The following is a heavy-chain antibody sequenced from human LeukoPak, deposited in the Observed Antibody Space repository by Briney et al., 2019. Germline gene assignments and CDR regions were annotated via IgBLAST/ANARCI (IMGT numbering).Heavy chain of an antibody. J-gene: IGHJ5*02. V-gene: IGHV4-39*07. CDR3: ARPRGSYTAKILGRANWFDP. CDR1: GGSISSSSYY. D-gene: IGHD5-18*01. Sequence: SETLSLTCSVSGGSISSSSYYWSWIRQPPGKGLEWIGEINHSGSTNYNPSLKSRVTISVDTSKNQFSLKLSSVTAADTAVYYCARPRGSYTAKILGRANWFDPWGQGTLVTVSS. CDR2: INHSGST.